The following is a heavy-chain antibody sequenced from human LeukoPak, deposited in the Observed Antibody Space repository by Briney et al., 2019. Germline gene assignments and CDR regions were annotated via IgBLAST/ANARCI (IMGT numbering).Heavy chain of an antibody. CDR1: GFTFSSYA. J-gene: IGHJ4*02. D-gene: IGHD1-7*01. V-gene: IGHV3-23*01. CDR2: ISGSGGST. Sequence: WGSLRLPCAASGFTFSSYAMSWVRQAPGKGLEWVSAISGSGGSTYYADSVKGRFTISRDNSKNTLYLQMNSLRAEDTAVYYCAKDRGVGWNYVIFDYWGQGTLVTVSS. CDR3: AKDRGVGWNYVIFDY.